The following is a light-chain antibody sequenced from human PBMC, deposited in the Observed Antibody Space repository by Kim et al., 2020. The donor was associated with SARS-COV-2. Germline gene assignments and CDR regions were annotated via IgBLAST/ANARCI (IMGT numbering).Light chain of an antibody. CDR2: AAS. V-gene: IGKV1-6*02. CDR1: QGIRND. Sequence: AVQMTQSPSTLSASVGERVTITCRASQGIRNDLGWYQQKPGKAPKLLIYAASSLQSGVPSRFSGSGSGTDFTLTISSLQPEDSATYYWLQEYFSPETFGEGTKLEI. CDR3: LQEYFSPET. J-gene: IGKJ2*01.